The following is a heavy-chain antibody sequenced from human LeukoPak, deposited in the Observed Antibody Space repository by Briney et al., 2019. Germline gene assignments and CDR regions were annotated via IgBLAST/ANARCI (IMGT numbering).Heavy chain of an antibody. J-gene: IGHJ4*02. Sequence: PGGSLRLSCAASGFTFRSYAMTWVRQAPGKGLEWVSGISGSGDTTYYADSVKGRFTISRDNSKNTLYVQMNSLRAEDTVVYYCAKAWTGYSLFDSWGQGTLVSVSS. V-gene: IGHV3-23*01. D-gene: IGHD3/OR15-3a*01. CDR3: AKAWTGYSLFDS. CDR1: GFTFRSYA. CDR2: ISGSGDTT.